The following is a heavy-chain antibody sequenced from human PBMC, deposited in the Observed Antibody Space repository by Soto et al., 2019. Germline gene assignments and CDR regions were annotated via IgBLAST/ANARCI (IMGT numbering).Heavy chain of an antibody. CDR1: GGTFSSYA. CDR2: IIPIFGTA. V-gene: IGHV1-69*12. Sequence: QVQLVQSGAEVKKPGSSVKVSCKASGGTFSSYAISWVRQAPGQGLEWMGEIIPIFGTANYAQKFQGRVTITADESTRTAYMELSSLRSEDTAVYYCASDRVPSSGYYPYWFDPWGQGTLVTVSS. D-gene: IGHD3-22*01. CDR3: ASDRVPSSGYYPYWFDP. J-gene: IGHJ5*02.